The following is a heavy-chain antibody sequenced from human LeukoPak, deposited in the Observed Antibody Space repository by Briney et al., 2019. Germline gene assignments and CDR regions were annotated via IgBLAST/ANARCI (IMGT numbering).Heavy chain of an antibody. CDR3: ARLLGYYYYMDV. V-gene: IGHV1-2*02. J-gene: IGHJ6*03. D-gene: IGHD2/OR15-2a*01. CDR2: INPNSGDT. CDR1: GYSFTGNY. Sequence: ASVKVSCKASGYSFTGNYMHWVRQAPGQGLEWMGWINPNSGDTNFAQKFQGRVTMTRDTSISTAYLQWSSLKASDTAMYYCARLLGYYYYMDVWGKGTTVTISS.